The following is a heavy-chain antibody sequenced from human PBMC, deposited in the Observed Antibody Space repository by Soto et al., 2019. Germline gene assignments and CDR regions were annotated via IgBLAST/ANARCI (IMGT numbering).Heavy chain of an antibody. V-gene: IGHV1-18*01. J-gene: IGHJ6*02. CDR1: GYTFISYG. CDR3: ARGYYDTSSSYFVLYYYGMDV. Sequence: HVQLVQSGAEVKKPGASLKVSCKASGYTFISYGVSWVRQAPGQGLEWLGWISPYNGNTNYAQKFQGRITMTTDTSTSTVYMDLRSLRTDDTAVYYCARGYYDTSSSYFVLYYYGMDVWGQGTTVTVSS. CDR2: ISPYNGNT. D-gene: IGHD3-22*01.